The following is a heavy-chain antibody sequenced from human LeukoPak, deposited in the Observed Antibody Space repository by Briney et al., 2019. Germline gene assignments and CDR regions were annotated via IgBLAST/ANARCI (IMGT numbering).Heavy chain of an antibody. D-gene: IGHD3-10*01. CDR3: ARGSAFNPTYYYGSGSYG. CDR2: IYTSGST. J-gene: IGHJ4*02. Sequence: PSETLSLTCTVSGGSISSYCWSWIRQPAGKGLEWIGRIYTSGSTNYNPSLKSRVTMSVDTSKNQFSLKLSSVTAADTAVYYCARGSAFNPTYYYGSGSYGWGQGTLVTVSS. CDR1: GGSISSYC. V-gene: IGHV4-4*07.